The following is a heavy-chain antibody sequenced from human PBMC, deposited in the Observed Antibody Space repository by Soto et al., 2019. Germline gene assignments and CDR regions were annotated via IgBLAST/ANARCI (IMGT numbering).Heavy chain of an antibody. CDR2: ISSSSSYI. CDR3: ARDYDFWSGYYTPRVAYYYYYGMDG. Sequence: GGSLRLSCAASGFTFSSYSMNWVRQAPGKGLEWVSSISSSSSYIYYADSVKGRFTISRDNAKNSLYLQMNSLRAEDTAVYYCARDYDFWSGYYTPRVAYYYYYGMDGWGQGTTVTVSS. D-gene: IGHD3-3*01. V-gene: IGHV3-21*01. J-gene: IGHJ6*02. CDR1: GFTFSSYS.